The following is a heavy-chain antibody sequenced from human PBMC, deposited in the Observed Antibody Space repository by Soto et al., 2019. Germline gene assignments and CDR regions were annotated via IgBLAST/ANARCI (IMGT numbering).Heavy chain of an antibody. CDR2: MEPSSGRT. D-gene: IGHD1-26*01. V-gene: IGHV1-8*01. Sequence: ASVKVSFKACGHSFTGLDINWLRQTTGQGLEWMGWMEPSSGRTGYAQKFQGRVTMTRDTSINTAYMELSSLTSDDTAFYYCARGVTAGVDYWGQGTLVTVSS. CDR1: GHSFTGLD. J-gene: IGHJ4*02. CDR3: ARGVTAGVDY.